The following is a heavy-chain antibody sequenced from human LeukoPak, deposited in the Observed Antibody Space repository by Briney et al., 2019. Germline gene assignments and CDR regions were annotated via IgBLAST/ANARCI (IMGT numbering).Heavy chain of an antibody. V-gene: IGHV4-31*03. CDR3: ARDCGGDCRDAFDI. CDR2: IYYSGST. J-gene: IGHJ3*02. CDR1: GGSISSGGYS. D-gene: IGHD2-21*02. Sequence: PSETLSLTCTVSGGSISSGGYSWSWIRQHPGKGLEWIGYIYYSGSTYYNPSLKSRVTMSVDTSKNQFSLKLSSVTAADTAVYYCARDCGGDCRDAFDIWGQGTMVTVSS.